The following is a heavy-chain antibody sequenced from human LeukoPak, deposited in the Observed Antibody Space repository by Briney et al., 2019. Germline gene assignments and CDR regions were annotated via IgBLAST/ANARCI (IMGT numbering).Heavy chain of an antibody. CDR1: GGTFSSYA. Sequence: GSSVRVSCKASGGTFSSYAISWVRQAPGQGLEWMGGIIPIFGTANYAQKFQGRVTITADESTSTAYMELSSLRSEDTAVYYCARDSVVVAAADDAFDIWGQGTMVTVSS. V-gene: IGHV1-69*01. D-gene: IGHD2-2*01. CDR2: IIPIFGTA. J-gene: IGHJ3*02. CDR3: ARDSVVVAAADDAFDI.